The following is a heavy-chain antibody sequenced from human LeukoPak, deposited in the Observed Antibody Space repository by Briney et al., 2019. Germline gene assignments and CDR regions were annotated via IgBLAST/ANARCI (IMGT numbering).Heavy chain of an antibody. V-gene: IGHV3-21*01. CDR1: GFTFSSYS. CDR3: WGKGYSGSYSTHDTDI. Sequence: GGSLRLSCAASGFTFSSYSMNWVRQAPGKGLEWVSSISSSSSYIYYADSVKGRFTISRDNAKNSLYLQMNNLRAEDTAVYYCWGKGYSGSYSTHDTDIWGQGTMVTVSS. CDR2: ISSSSSYI. D-gene: IGHD1-26*01. J-gene: IGHJ3*02.